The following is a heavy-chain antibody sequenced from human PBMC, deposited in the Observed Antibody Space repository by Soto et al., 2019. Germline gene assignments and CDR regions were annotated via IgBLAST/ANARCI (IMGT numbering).Heavy chain of an antibody. J-gene: IGHJ4*02. CDR3: ATHASCYGSPAAGLFDY. Sequence: GAALKISWKGSGYSFTSYWIGWVRQMHRKGLEWMGIIYSGDSDTRYSPSFQGQVTISADKSISTAYLQWSSLKASDTAMYSFATHASCYGSPAAGLFDYCGQGTLVTVPS. D-gene: IGHD6-13*01. V-gene: IGHV5-51*01. CDR1: GYSFTSYW. CDR2: IYSGDSDT.